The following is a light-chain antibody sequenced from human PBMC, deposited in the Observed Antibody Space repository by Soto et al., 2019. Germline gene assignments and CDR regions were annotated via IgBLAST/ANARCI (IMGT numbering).Light chain of an antibody. V-gene: IGLV2-8*01. Sequence: QSALTQPPSASGSPGQSVTIPCTGTSSDVGGYKFVSWYQQHPGKAPKLIIYEVNKRPSGVPDRFSGSKSGNTASLTVSGLQAEDEADYYCSSYAGSNNLVIFGGGTKLTVL. J-gene: IGLJ2*01. CDR2: EVN. CDR3: SSYAGSNNLVI. CDR1: SSDVGGYKF.